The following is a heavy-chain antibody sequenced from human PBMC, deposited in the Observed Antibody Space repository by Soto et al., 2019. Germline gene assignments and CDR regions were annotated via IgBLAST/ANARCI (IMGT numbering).Heavy chain of an antibody. V-gene: IGHV4-59*01. CDR1: VGSISSYY. J-gene: IGHJ4*02. D-gene: IGHD6-13*01. CDR3: ARGPYSTLFDY. Sequence: QVQLQESVPGLVKPSETLSLTCTVSVGSISSYYWSWIRQPPGKGLEWIGYIYYSGSTNYNPSLKSRVTISVDTSKNQFSLKLSSVTAADTAVYYCARGPYSTLFDYWGQGTLVTVSS. CDR2: IYYSGST.